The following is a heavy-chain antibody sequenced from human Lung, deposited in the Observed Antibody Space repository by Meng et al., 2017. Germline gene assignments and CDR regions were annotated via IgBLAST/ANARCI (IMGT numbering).Heavy chain of an antibody. J-gene: IGHJ4*02. CDR3: ARVSYGGPMDY. CDR2: IYTSGST. D-gene: IGHD4-23*01. Sequence: VCPQWLGPGQVKPYQNPHLTCTVLVGAISGGSYDWSWIRQPAGKGLEWIGRIYTSGSTNYNPSLKSRVTISVDTSKNQFSLKLSSVTAADTAVYYCARVSYGGPMDYWGQGTLVTVSS. CDR1: VGAISGGSYD. V-gene: IGHV4-61*02.